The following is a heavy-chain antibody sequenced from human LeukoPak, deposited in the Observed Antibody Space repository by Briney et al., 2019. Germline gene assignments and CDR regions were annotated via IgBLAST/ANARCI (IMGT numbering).Heavy chain of an antibody. J-gene: IGHJ3*02. CDR3: ARGGLYYYDSSGYVGAFDI. CDR2: IKQDGSEK. Sequence: GGSLRLSCAVSGFTFSSYWMSWVRQAPGKGLEWEANIKQDGSEKYYVDSVKGRFTISRDNAKNSLYLQMNSLRAEDTAVYYCARGGLYYYDSSGYVGAFDIWGQGTMVTVSS. CDR1: GFTFSSYW. D-gene: IGHD3-22*01. V-gene: IGHV3-7*05.